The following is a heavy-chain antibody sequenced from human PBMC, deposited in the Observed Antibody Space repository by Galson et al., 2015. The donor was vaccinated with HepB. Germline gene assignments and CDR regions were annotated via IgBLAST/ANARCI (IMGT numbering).Heavy chain of an antibody. V-gene: IGHV3-15*01. CDR2: IKSKTDGGTT. CDR1: GFTFSNAW. CDR3: TTVGLMVYAIRDYYYYGMDV. Sequence: SLRLSCAASGFTFSNAWMSWVRQAPGKGLEWVGRIKSKTDGGTTDYAAPVKGRFTISRDDSKNTLYLQMNSLKTEDTAVYYCTTVGLMVYAIRDYYYYGMDVWGQGTTVTVSS. D-gene: IGHD2-8*01. J-gene: IGHJ6*02.